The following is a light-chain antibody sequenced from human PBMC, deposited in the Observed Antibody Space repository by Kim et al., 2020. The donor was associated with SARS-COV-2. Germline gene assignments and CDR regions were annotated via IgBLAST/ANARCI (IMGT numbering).Light chain of an antibody. Sequence: SASVGDRVTGTCRASQSISNWLAWYQQKPGKAPKLLIYKSSSLEGGVPSRFSGSGSGTEFTLTISSLQPDDFATYYCQHYNSYSVTFGQGTKLEI. J-gene: IGKJ2*01. CDR1: QSISNW. CDR2: KSS. CDR3: QHYNSYSVT. V-gene: IGKV1-5*03.